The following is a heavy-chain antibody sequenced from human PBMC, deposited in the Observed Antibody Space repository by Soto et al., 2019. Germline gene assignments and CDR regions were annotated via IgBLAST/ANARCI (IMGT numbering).Heavy chain of an antibody. CDR1: GFTFSSYA. CDR3: AKGRGIMITFGGVIVEDY. V-gene: IGHV3-23*01. CDR2: ISGSGGST. Sequence: EVRLLESGGGLVQPGGSLRLSCAASGFTFSSYAMSWVRQAPGKGLEWVSAISGSGGSTYYADSVKGRFTISRDNSKNTLYLHMNSLRAEDTAVYYCAKGRGIMITFGGVIVEDYWGQGTLVTVSS. J-gene: IGHJ4*02. D-gene: IGHD3-16*02.